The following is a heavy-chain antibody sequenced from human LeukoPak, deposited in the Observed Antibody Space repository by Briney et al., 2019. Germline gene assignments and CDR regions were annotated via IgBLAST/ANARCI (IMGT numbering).Heavy chain of an antibody. D-gene: IGHD6-13*01. CDR3: ARGCRIAKYYYYYYYMDV. J-gene: IGHJ6*03. V-gene: IGHV4-39*07. CDR1: TGSISGNTYY. Sequence: SETLSLTCTVSTGSISGNTYYWGWIRQPPGKGLEWIGSIYYSGSTYYNPSLKSRVTISVDTSKNQFSLKLSSVTAADTAVYYCARGCRIAKYYYYYYYMDVWGKGTTVTVSS. CDR2: IYYSGST.